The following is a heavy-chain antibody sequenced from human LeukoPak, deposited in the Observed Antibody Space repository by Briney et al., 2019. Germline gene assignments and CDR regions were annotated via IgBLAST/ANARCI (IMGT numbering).Heavy chain of an antibody. V-gene: IGHV4-30-4*01. CDR1: GGSINSGDYY. CDR2: IYYSGST. CDR3: ARAGYYYTNGWSDP. J-gene: IGHJ5*02. Sequence: SQTLSLTCTVSGGSINSGDYYWSWIRQPPGKGLEWIGYIYYSGSTYYSPSLKSRVTISLDTSRNQFSLKLNSVTAADTAVYYCARAGYYYTNGWSDPWGQGTLVTASS. D-gene: IGHD3-22*01.